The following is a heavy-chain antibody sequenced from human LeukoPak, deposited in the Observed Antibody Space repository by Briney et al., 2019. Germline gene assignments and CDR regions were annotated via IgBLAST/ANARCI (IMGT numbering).Heavy chain of an antibody. V-gene: IGHV3-30*01. CDR3: ARDEGYSSSTFYFDY. J-gene: IGHJ4*02. CDR1: GFTFSSYA. D-gene: IGHD6-6*01. CDR2: ISYDGSNK. Sequence: GGSLRLSCAASGFTFSSYAMHWVRQAPGKGLGWVAVISYDGSNKYYADSVKGRFTISRDNSKNTLYLQMNSLRAEDTAVYYCARDEGYSSSTFYFDYWGQGTLVTVSS.